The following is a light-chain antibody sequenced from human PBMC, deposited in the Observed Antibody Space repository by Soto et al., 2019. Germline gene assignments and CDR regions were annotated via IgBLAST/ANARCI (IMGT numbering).Light chain of an antibody. CDR3: HQYGSSSWT. CDR2: GPS. V-gene: IGKV3-20*01. CDR1: QSIDSGY. J-gene: IGKJ1*01. Sequence: EIVLTQSPGTLSLSPGERATLSCRASQSIDSGYVAWYQQKPGQAPKLLIYGPSSRATGIPGRFSGSGSGRDFILTISSLEPEDFAVYYCHQYGSSSWTFGPGTKVELK.